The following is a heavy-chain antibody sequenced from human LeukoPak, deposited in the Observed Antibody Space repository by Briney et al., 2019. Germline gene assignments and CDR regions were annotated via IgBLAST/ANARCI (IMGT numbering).Heavy chain of an antibody. Sequence: ASVKVSCKASGCTFTSYDINWVRQATGQGLEWMGWMNPNSGNTGYAQKFQGRVTMTRNTSISTAYMELSSLRSEDTAVYYCARGPTAAAFEYYFDYWGQGTLVTVSS. CDR1: GCTFTSYD. D-gene: IGHD6-13*01. CDR3: ARGPTAAAFEYYFDY. J-gene: IGHJ4*02. V-gene: IGHV1-8*01. CDR2: MNPNSGNT.